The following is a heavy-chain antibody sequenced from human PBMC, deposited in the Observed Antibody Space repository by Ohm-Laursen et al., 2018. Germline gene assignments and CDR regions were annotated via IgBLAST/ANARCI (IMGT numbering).Heavy chain of an antibody. V-gene: IGHV3-23*01. CDR2: VGGSGRNT. CDR1: GFTFSTYA. CDR3: ARVGVVSPTVREGYGMDV. Sequence: SLRLSCAASGFTFSTYAMSWVRQAPGKGLEWISGVGGSGRNTYYADSVKGRFTISRDNSKNSLYLQMNSLRAEDTAVYYCARVGVVSPTVREGYGMDVWGQGTTVTVSS. D-gene: IGHD4-17*01. J-gene: IGHJ6*02.